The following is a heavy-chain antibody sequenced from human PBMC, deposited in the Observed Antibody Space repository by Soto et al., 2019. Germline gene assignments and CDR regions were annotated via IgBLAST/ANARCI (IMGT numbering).Heavy chain of an antibody. J-gene: IGHJ4*02. CDR1: GGSISSGGYY. V-gene: IGHV4-31*03. Sequence: QVQLQESGPGLVKPSQTLSLTCTVSGGSISSGGYYWSWIRQHPGKGLEWIGYIYYSGSTYYNPSLKSRVTISVDTSKTQFPLKLSSVTAADTAVYYCARTDYGDYVYLFDYWGQGTLVTVSS. D-gene: IGHD4-17*01. CDR3: ARTDYGDYVYLFDY. CDR2: IYYSGST.